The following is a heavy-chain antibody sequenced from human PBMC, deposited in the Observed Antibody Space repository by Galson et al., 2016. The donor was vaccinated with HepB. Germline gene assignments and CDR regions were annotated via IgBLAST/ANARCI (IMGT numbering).Heavy chain of an antibody. CDR1: GFTVRSNY. V-gene: IGHV3-53*01. J-gene: IGHJ6*02. CDR2: IHSGGTT. D-gene: IGHD1-26*01. Sequence: SLRLSCAASGFTVRSNYMHWVRQAPGKGLEWVSVIHSGGTTYYADSVMGRFSISRDNSKNTMDLQMSGLRAEDTAVYYCAGSVGSTTNHGRDVWGQGTTVTVSS. CDR3: AGSVGSTTNHGRDV.